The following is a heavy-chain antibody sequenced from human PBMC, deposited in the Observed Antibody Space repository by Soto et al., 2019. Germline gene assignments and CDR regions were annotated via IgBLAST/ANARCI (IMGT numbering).Heavy chain of an antibody. CDR3: ASGTNGAFFVY. CDR1: GFTFSDYY. Sequence: QVQLVESGGGLVKPGGSLRLSCAASGFTFSDYYMSWIRQARGKGLEWVSYISSRSSTIFYADSVKGRFTISRDNVKNSLYLQMNSLRAEDTAVYYCASGTNGAFFVYWGQGILVPVSS. CDR2: ISSRSSTI. D-gene: IGHD2-8*01. V-gene: IGHV3-11*01. J-gene: IGHJ4*02.